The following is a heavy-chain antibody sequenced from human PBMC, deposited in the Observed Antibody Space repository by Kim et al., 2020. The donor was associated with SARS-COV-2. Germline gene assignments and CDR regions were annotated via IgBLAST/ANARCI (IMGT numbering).Heavy chain of an antibody. CDR1: GFTFSSYS. CDR3: ARDPTRYDSSGYYYYFDY. Sequence: GGSLRLSCAASGFTFSSYSMNWVRQAPGKGLEWVSSISSSSSHIYYADSVKGRFTISRDNAKNSLYLQMNSLRAEDTAVYYCARDPTRYDSSGYYYYFDYWGQGTLVTVSS. J-gene: IGHJ4*02. CDR2: ISSSSSHI. V-gene: IGHV3-21*01. D-gene: IGHD3-22*01.